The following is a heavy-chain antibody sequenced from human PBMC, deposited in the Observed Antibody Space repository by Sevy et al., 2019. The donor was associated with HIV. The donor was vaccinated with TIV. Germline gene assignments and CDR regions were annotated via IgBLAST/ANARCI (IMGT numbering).Heavy chain of an antibody. CDR1: GGSISSSSYY. CDR3: ATASAPSSSSAWGAFDI. CDR2: IYYSGST. V-gene: IGHV4-39*01. J-gene: IGHJ3*02. Sequence: SETLSLTCTVSGGSISSSSYYWGWIRQPPGKGLEWIGSIYYSGSTYYNPSLKSRVTISVDTSKNQFSLKLSSVTAADTAVYYCATASAPSSSSAWGAFDIWGQGTMVTVSS. D-gene: IGHD6-6*01.